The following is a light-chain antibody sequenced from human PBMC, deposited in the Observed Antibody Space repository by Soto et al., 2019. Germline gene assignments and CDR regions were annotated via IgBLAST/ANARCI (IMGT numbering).Light chain of an antibody. CDR1: QAVNTR. Sequence: EIVLTQSPATLSSFPGDKVPLSCWASQAVNTRWAWYQHKPCQAPRLRIYLTSNRAAGIPARFSGSGSETDFTLTISDVEPEDFEVYYCHQRQSWPRTFGQGTKVDIK. J-gene: IGKJ1*01. V-gene: IGKV3-11*01. CDR3: HQRQSWPRT. CDR2: LTS.